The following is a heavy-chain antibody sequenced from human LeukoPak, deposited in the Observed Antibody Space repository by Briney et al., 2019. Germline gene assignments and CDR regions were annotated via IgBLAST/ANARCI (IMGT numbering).Heavy chain of an antibody. CDR2: AKNKAQRYTT. D-gene: IGHD6-19*01. CDR3: ASWLSGAPRD. CDR1: GFTFSDHD. Sequence: VQPGGSLRLSCAASGFTFSDHDMDWVRQAPGKGLEWIGRAKNKAQRYTTEYAASVSGRFTIAREDSKSTLSLQMNSLKSEDTAVYYCASWLSGAPRDWGQGTLVTVSS. J-gene: IGHJ4*02. V-gene: IGHV3-72*01.